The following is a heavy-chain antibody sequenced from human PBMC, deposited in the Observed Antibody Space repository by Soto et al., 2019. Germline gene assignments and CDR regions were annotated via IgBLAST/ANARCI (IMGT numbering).Heavy chain of an antibody. CDR1: GLTFTNSA. Sequence: PGGSLRLSCSVSGLTFTNSAMSWVRQAPGKGLEWVSGIGGSGVTTHYADSVKGRFTISRDNSKNTLYLQMNSLRAEDTALYYCAKPLSFPLFPDYYYGLDVWGQGTTVTVSS. CDR3: AKPLSFPLFPDYYYGLDV. V-gene: IGHV3-23*01. CDR2: IGGSGVTT. J-gene: IGHJ6*02.